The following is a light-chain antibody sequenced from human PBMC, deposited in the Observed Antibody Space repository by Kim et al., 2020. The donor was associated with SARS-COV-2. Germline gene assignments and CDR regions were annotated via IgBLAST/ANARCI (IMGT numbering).Light chain of an antibody. CDR2: EVT. Sequence: PGQSGTISCTGSSSDVGDYNHVSWYQQHPGKAPKRLIREVTKRPSGVPNRFSGSKSGNTASLTVSGLQADDEADDYCSSFDGVNKVFGGGTQLTVL. J-gene: IGLJ2*01. CDR1: SSDVGDYNH. V-gene: IGLV2-8*01. CDR3: SSFDGVNKV.